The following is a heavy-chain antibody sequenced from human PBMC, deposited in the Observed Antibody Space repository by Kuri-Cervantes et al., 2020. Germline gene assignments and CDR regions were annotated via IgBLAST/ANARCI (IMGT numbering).Heavy chain of an antibody. V-gene: IGHV3-7*03. Sequence: ETLSLTCAASGFTFSSYWMSWVRQAPGKGLEWVANIKQDGSEKYYVDSVKGRFTISRDNAKNSLYLQMNSLRAEDTAVYYCAYSSSWYDHTSFDYWGQGTLVTVSS. CDR3: AYSSSWYDHTSFDY. CDR1: GFTFSSYW. D-gene: IGHD6-13*01. CDR2: IKQDGSEK. J-gene: IGHJ4*02.